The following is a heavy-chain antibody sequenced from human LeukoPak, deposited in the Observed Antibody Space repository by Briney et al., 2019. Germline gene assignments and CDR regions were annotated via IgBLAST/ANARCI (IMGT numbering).Heavy chain of an antibody. Sequence: GWSLRLSCAASGFTFSSYWRHWVRQAPGKGLGLVSRINRDGSSTTYADSVKGRFTISRDNAKNMLYLQMNSLRAEDTAVYYCARGGSAYSSSWSTFDSWGQGTLVTVSS. J-gene: IGHJ4*02. CDR1: GFTFSSYW. D-gene: IGHD6-13*01. CDR3: ARGGSAYSSSWSTFDS. V-gene: IGHV3-74*01. CDR2: INRDGSST.